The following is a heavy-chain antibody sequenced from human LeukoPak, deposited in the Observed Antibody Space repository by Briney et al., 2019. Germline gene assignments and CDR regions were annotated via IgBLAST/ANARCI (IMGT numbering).Heavy chain of an antibody. J-gene: IGHJ4*02. V-gene: IGHV4-39*01. Sequence: PSETLSLTCTVSGGSISSSSYYWGWIRQPPGKGLEWIGSIYYSGSTYYNPSLKSRVTISVDTSKNQFSLKLSSVSAVDTAVYYCASPLSFNSPFDYWGQGTLVTVSS. CDR3: ASPLSFNSPFDY. CDR1: GGSISSSSYY. CDR2: IYYSGST.